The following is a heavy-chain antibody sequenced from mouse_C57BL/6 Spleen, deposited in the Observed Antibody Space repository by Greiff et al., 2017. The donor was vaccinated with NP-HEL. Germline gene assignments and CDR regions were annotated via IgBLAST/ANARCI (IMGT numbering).Heavy chain of an antibody. Sequence: EVKVVESGGGLVQPGGSMKLSCAASGFTFSDAWMDWVRQSPEKGLEWVAEIRNKANNHATYYAESVKGRFTISRDDSKSSVYLQMNSLRAEDTGIYYCTRERYGSSGLYWYFDVWGTGTTVTVSS. CDR2: IRNKANNHAT. CDR3: TRERYGSSGLYWYFDV. J-gene: IGHJ1*03. V-gene: IGHV6-6*01. CDR1: GFTFSDAW. D-gene: IGHD1-1*01.